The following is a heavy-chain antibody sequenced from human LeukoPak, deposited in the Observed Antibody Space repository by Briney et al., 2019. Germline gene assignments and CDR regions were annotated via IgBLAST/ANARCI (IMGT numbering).Heavy chain of an antibody. CDR1: GDSITKNY. Sequence: SETLSLTCTVSGDSITKNYWSWIRQSPGKGLEWIGYIFFTGSTNYNPSLKSRVAMSADTSKHQLSLKLSSVTAADTAVYYCARQPDSNWWYFDYWGPGILVTVSS. CDR3: ARQPDSNWWYFDY. V-gene: IGHV4-59*08. CDR2: IFFTGST. J-gene: IGHJ4*02. D-gene: IGHD2-8*02.